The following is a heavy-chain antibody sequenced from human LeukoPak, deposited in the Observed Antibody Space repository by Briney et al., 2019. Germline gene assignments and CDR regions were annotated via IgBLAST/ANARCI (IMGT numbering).Heavy chain of an antibody. V-gene: IGHV4-59*01. Sequence: SETLSLTCTVSGGSINSDYWSWLRQPPGEGPEWIGYIYHSGNTNYNPSLKSRVTISVDTSKNQFSLKLSSVTAADTAVYYCARVRDGYNSGDAFDIWGQGTMVTVSS. CDR1: GGSINSDY. D-gene: IGHD5-24*01. CDR3: ARVRDGYNSGDAFDI. J-gene: IGHJ3*02. CDR2: IYHSGNT.